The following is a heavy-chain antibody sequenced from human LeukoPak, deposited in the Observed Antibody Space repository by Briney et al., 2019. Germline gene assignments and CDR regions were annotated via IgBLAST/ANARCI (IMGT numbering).Heavy chain of an antibody. Sequence: SQTPSLTCAISGDSVSSNNAAWNWIRQSPSRGLEWLGRAYYRSKWYNDYAVSMESRITFNPDTSKNHFSLQLNSVTPEDTAVYYCARDPLTNDAFDIWGQGTMVTVSS. D-gene: IGHD1-1*01. J-gene: IGHJ3*02. V-gene: IGHV6-1*01. CDR3: ARDPLTNDAFDI. CDR1: GDSVSSNNAA. CDR2: AYYRSKWYN.